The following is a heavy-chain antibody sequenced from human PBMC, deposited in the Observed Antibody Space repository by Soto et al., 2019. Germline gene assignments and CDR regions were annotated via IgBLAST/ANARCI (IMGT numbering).Heavy chain of an antibody. CDR1: GFTFDDYA. CDR2: ISWNSGNI. Sequence: EVRLVESGGGLVQPGRSLSLSCAASGFTFDDYAMHWVRQAPGKGLEWVSSISWNSGNIDYADSVKGRFTVSRDNANNFLYLHMSSLRPEDTALYFCAKDVSITTSYLAHWGQGTLVTVSS. V-gene: IGHV3-9*01. D-gene: IGHD1-1*01. CDR3: AKDVSITTSYLAH. J-gene: IGHJ4*02.